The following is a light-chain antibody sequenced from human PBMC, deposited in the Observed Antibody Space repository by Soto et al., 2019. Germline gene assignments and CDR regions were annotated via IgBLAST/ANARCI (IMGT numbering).Light chain of an antibody. J-gene: IGLJ1*01. V-gene: IGLV2-8*01. Sequence: QSVRTQPLAVSGSPVQSVTIFCTGTSSDVGAFSYVSWYQHHPGKVPKFLIYEVNKRPSGVPDRFSGSKSGNTASLTVSGLQPEDEAEYFCSSFVDGTSYVFGTGTKVTVL. CDR3: SSFVDGTSYV. CDR2: EVN. CDR1: SSDVGAFSY.